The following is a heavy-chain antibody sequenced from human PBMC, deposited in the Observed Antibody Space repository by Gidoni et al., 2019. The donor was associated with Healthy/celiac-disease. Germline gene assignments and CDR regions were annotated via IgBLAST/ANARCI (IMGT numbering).Heavy chain of an antibody. CDR2: VYYSGST. CDR1: VGSISSRGYY. V-gene: IGHV4-39*01. CDR3: ARLGNFGSGVDAFDI. Sequence: QLQLQESGPGLVKPSETLSLTCTVCVGSISSRGYYWGWIRQPPGKGLEWIEGVYYSGSTYYNPSRKSRVTISVDASKNQFSLKLSSVTAADTAVYYCARLGNFGSGVDAFDIWGQGTMVTVSS. D-gene: IGHD3-10*01. J-gene: IGHJ3*02.